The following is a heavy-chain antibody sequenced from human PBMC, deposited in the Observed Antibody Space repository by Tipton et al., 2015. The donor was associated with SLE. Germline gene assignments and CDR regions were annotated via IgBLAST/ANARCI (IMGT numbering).Heavy chain of an antibody. J-gene: IGHJ3*02. Sequence: TLSLTCAVYGGSFSGYFWSWIRQSPEKGLEWIGYIYYSAATNYNPSLKSRVTISVDTSKNQFSLNLSSVTAADTAVYYCTRHAHTRGRFDIWGQGTMVTVSS. CDR2: IYYSAAT. CDR1: GGSFSGYF. CDR3: TRHAHTRGRFDI. V-gene: IGHV4-34*11.